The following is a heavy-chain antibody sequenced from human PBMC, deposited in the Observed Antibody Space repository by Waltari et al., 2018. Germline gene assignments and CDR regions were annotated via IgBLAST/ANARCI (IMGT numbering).Heavy chain of an antibody. J-gene: IGHJ3*02. Sequence: QVQLVQSGAEVKQPGASVKVSCKASGYTFNAYALSWVRQAPGQGLEWMGWISAYNGDTNYAQKFQGRVTMTRDTSASTAYMELSSLRSEDTAVYYCARVEGAAGLDIWGQGTMVTVSS. D-gene: IGHD3-16*01. CDR2: ISAYNGDT. CDR3: ARVEGAAGLDI. CDR1: GYTFNAYA. V-gene: IGHV1-18*01.